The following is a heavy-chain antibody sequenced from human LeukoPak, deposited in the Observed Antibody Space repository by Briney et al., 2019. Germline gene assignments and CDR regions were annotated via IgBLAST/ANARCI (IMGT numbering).Heavy chain of an antibody. CDR3: ASSAGSANFDY. V-gene: IGHV1-8*01. D-gene: IGHD2-15*01. J-gene: IGHJ4*02. Sequence: ASVKVSCKASGYTFTSYDINWLRQPPGQGHEWKGWMNPNSGKTGYAKKFQDRVTMTRSTSISTAYMELSSLRSEDTAVYYCASSAGSANFDYWGQGTLVSVSS. CDR1: GYTFTSYD. CDR2: MNPNSGKT.